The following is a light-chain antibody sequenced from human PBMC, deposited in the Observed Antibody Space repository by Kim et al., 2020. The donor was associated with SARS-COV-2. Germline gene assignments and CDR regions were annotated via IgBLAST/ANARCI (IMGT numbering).Light chain of an antibody. CDR2: ASS. CDR3: QKYNDAPMT. J-gene: IGKJ5*01. CDR1: QAISSY. V-gene: IGKV1-27*01. Sequence: ACIGDRVTITGRASQAISSYVAWYQHKPGQVPKLLISASSTLQSGVPSRFSGSGSGTDFTLTISSLQPEDVASYYCQKYNDAPMTFGQGTRLEIK.